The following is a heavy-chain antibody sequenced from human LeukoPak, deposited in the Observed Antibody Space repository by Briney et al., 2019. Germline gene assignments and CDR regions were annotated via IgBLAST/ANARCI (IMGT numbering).Heavy chain of an antibody. D-gene: IGHD3-22*01. J-gene: IGHJ4*02. V-gene: IGHV3-21*01. CDR1: GFTFSSYS. CDR3: AKDLYTFEGYYDSSGYY. CDR2: ISSSSSYI. Sequence: GGSLRLSCAASGFTFSSYSMNWVRQAPGKGLEWVSSISSSSSYIYYADSVKGRFTISRDNAKNSLYLQMNSLRAEDTAVYYCAKDLYTFEGYYDSSGYYWGQGTLVTVSS.